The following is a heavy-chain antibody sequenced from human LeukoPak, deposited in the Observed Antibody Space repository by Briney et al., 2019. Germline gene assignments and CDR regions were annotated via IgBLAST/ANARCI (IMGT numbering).Heavy chain of an antibody. J-gene: IGHJ4*02. CDR3: ARRARSSGFDY. D-gene: IGHD3-22*01. Sequence: SETVSLTCSVSGGAISSSSYYWGSIRQPPGKGLEWIGSIYYSGSTYYNPSLKSRVTISVDTSKNQFSLKLSSVTAADAAVYYCARRARSSGFDYWGQGTLVTVSS. V-gene: IGHV4-39*01. CDR1: GGAISSSSYY. CDR2: IYYSGST.